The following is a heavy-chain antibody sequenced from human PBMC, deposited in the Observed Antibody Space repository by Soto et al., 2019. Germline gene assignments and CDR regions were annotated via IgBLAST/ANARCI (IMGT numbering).Heavy chain of an antibody. V-gene: IGHV3-15*07. Sequence: GGSLRLSCAASGFTFSNAWMNWVRQAPGKGLEWVGRIKSKTDGGTTDYAAPVKGRFTISRDDSKNTLYLQMNSLKTEDTAVYYCTTAPGMDMVYYYYGMDVWGQGTTVTVSS. CDR3: TTAPGMDMVYYYYGMDV. CDR1: GFTFSNAW. J-gene: IGHJ6*02. D-gene: IGHD2-2*03. CDR2: IKSKTDGGTT.